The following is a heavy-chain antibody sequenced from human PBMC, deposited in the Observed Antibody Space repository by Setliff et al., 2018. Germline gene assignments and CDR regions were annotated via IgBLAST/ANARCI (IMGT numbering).Heavy chain of an antibody. CDR2: IYYSGST. J-gene: IGHJ3*02. CDR3: ARDLTYYDFWSGYYSPRAFDI. Sequence: SETLSLTCTVSGGSISSYYWSWIRQPPGKGLEWIGYIYYSGSTNYNPSLKSRVTISVDTSKNQFSLKLSSVTAADTAVYYCARDLTYYDFWSGYYSPRAFDIWGQGTMVTVSS. V-gene: IGHV4-59*01. CDR1: GGSISSYY. D-gene: IGHD3-3*01.